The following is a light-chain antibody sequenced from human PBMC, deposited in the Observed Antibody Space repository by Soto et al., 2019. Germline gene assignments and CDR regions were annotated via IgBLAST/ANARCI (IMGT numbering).Light chain of an antibody. CDR3: SSYAGSTYV. Sequence: ALTQPPSASGSPGQSVTLSCTGTSSDVGGYNYVSWYQQHPGKAPKLMIYEVSKRPSGVPDRFSGSKSGNTASLTVSGLQAEDEADYYCSSYAGSTYVFGTGTKLTVL. J-gene: IGLJ1*01. CDR2: EVS. V-gene: IGLV2-8*01. CDR1: SSDVGGYNY.